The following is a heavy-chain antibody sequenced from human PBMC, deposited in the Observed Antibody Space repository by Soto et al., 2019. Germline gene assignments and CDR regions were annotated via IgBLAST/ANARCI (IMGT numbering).Heavy chain of an antibody. CDR2: IYYSGST. CDR3: ATSNWFDP. J-gene: IGHJ5*02. Sequence: PSETLSLTYTVSGGSISSSSYYWGWIRQPPGKGLEWIGIIYYSGSTYYNPSLKSRVTISVDTSKNQFSLKLSSVSATDTAVYYCATSNWFDPWGQGTLVTVSS. CDR1: GGSISSSSYY. V-gene: IGHV4-39*01.